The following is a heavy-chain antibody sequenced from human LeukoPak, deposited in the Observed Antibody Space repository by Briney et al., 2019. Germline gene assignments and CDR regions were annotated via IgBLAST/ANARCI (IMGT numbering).Heavy chain of an antibody. CDR3: ARAPLYCSGGSCYDS. CDR1: GYTFTGYY. CDR2: INPNSGGT. V-gene: IGHV1-2*06. Sequence: GASVAVSCKASGYTFTGYYLHWVRQAPGQGLEWMRRINPNSGGTNFAQKFQGRVTMTRDTSIATAYMDLSSLRSDDTALYYCARAPLYCSGGSCYDSWGQGTLVTVSS. J-gene: IGHJ5*01. D-gene: IGHD2-15*01.